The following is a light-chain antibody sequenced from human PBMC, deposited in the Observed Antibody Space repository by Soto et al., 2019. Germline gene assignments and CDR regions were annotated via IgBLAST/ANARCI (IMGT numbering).Light chain of an antibody. J-gene: IGKJ1*01. CDR3: HYGNSPPWT. V-gene: IGKV3-20*01. Sequence: EIVLTQSPGTLSLSPWERATIFCRASQSISSTSLAWYQQKPGQAPRLLISGASSRATGIPDRFSVSGSGTDFTLSISSLEPEDFAVYYCHYGNSPPWTFAQGTKVDIK. CDR2: GAS. CDR1: QSISSTS.